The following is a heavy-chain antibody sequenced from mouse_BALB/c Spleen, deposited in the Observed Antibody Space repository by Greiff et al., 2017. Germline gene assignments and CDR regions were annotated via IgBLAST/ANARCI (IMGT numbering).Heavy chain of an antibody. V-gene: IGHV1-31*01. J-gene: IGHJ4*01. CDR3: ARPSLLRLPGMDY. CDR1: GYSFTGYY. CDR2: INPYNGAT. Sequence: VQLQQSGPELVKPGASVKISCKASGYSFTGYYMHWVKQSHVKSLEWIGRINPYNGATSYNQNFKDKASLTVDKSSSTAYMELHSLTSEDSAVYYCARPSLLRLPGMDYWGQGTSVTVSS. D-gene: IGHD1-2*01.